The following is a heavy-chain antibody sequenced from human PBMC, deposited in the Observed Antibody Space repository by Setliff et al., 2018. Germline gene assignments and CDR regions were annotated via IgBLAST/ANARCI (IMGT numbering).Heavy chain of an antibody. Sequence: GASVKVSCKASGYPFVGYHIYWMRQTPGQGFEWMGWINPKSGGTKYAVKFQGRVTMTRDTSINTIYMELSSLTSDDTAIYYCAKQGDLAFDYWGQGTQVTVSS. CDR3: AKQGDLAFDY. V-gene: IGHV1-2*02. D-gene: IGHD3-16*01. CDR1: GYPFVGYH. J-gene: IGHJ4*02. CDR2: INPKSGGT.